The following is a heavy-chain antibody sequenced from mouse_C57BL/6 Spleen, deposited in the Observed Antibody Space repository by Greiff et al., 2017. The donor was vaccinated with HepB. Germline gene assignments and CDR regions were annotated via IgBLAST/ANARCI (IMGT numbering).Heavy chain of an antibody. CDR1: GFNIKNTY. Sequence: VQLKESVAELVRPGASVKLSCTASGFNIKNTYMHWVKQRPEQGLEWIGRIDPANGNTKYAPKFPGKATITADTSSNTADLQLSSLTSEDTAIYYCARTPDYYGSSYKYFDVWGTGTTVTVSS. D-gene: IGHD1-1*01. V-gene: IGHV14-3*01. CDR3: ARTPDYYGSSYKYFDV. CDR2: IDPANGNT. J-gene: IGHJ1*03.